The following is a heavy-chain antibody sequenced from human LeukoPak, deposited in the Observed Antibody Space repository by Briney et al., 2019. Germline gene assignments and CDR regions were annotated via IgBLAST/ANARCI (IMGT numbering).Heavy chain of an antibody. D-gene: IGHD2-2*01. CDR3: ASHVGYCSSTSCYRYFQH. Sequence: GGSLRLSCAASGFTVSTNYMSWVRQAPGKGLEWVSLIYSGDSTYYADSVQGRFTISRDNSKNILYLQMNSLRAEDTAIYYCASHVGYCSSTSCYRYFQHWGQGTLVTVS. CDR1: GFTVSTNY. V-gene: IGHV3-66*04. J-gene: IGHJ1*01. CDR2: IYSGDST.